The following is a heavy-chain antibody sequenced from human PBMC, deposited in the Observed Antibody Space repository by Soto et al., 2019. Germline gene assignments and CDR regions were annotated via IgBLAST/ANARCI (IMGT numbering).Heavy chain of an antibody. CDR3: ARMMYDFWSGPPYYYYYGMDV. J-gene: IGHJ6*02. V-gene: IGHV2-26*01. D-gene: IGHD3-3*01. Sequence: GSGPTLVNPTETLTLTCTVSGFSLSNARMGVSWIRQPPGKALEWLAHIFSNDEKSYSTSLKSRLTISKDTSKSQVVLTMTNMDPVDTATYYCARMMYDFWSGPPYYYYYGMDVWGQGTTVTVSS. CDR1: GFSLSNARMG. CDR2: IFSNDEK.